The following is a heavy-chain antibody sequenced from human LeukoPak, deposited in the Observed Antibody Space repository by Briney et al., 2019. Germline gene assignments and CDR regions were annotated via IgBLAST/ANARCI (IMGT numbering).Heavy chain of an antibody. CDR3: ARGPLGPFDY. CDR2: INHSGST. J-gene: IGHJ4*02. CDR1: GGSFSGYY. V-gene: IGHV4-34*01. Sequence: SETLSLTCAVYGGSFSGYYWSWIRQPPGKGLEWIGEINHSGSTNYNPSLKSRVTISVDTSKNQFSLKLSSVTAADTAVCYCARGPLGPFDYWGQGTLVTVSS.